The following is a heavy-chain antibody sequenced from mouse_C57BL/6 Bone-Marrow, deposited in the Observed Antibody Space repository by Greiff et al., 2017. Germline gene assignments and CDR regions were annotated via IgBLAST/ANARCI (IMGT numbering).Heavy chain of an antibody. D-gene: IGHD1-1*01. J-gene: IGHJ1*03. V-gene: IGHV1-55*01. CDR2: IYPGSGSP. CDR1: GYTFTSYW. Sequence: QVQLQQPGAELVKPGASVKMSCKASGYTFTSYWITWVKQRPGQGLEWIGDIYPGSGSPHYNEKFKSKATLTVDTSSSTAYMQRSSLTSEDSAVYYCAKEGTTVVVPHVDVWGTGTTVTVSA. CDR3: AKEGTTVVVPHVDV.